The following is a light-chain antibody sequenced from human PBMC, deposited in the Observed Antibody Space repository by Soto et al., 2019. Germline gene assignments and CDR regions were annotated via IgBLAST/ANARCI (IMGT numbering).Light chain of an antibody. CDR3: QQYGSTPLT. CDR2: DAS. Sequence: EIVLTQSPDTLSLSPGERATLSCRASQSVRNNYLAWYQQKPGQAPRFLIFDASSRATGIPDRFSGSGSGTDFTLTISRLEPEDFAVYYCQQYGSTPLTSGGGTKV. J-gene: IGKJ4*01. V-gene: IGKV3-20*01. CDR1: QSVRNNY.